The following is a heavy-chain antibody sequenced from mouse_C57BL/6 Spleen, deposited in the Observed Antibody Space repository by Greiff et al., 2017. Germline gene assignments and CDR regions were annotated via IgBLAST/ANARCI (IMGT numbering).Heavy chain of an antibody. Sequence: VQLKESGPELVKPGASVKISCKASGYSFTDYNMNWVKQSNGKSLEWIGVINPNYGTTSYNQKFKGKATLTVDQSSSTAYMQLNSLTSEDSAVYYCARKDYGSSYGFAYWGQGTLVTVSA. D-gene: IGHD1-1*01. CDR1: GYSFTDYN. CDR2: INPNYGTT. CDR3: ARKDYGSSYGFAY. V-gene: IGHV1-39*01. J-gene: IGHJ3*01.